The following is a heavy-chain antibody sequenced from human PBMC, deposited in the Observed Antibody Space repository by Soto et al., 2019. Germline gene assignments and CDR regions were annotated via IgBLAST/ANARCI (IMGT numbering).Heavy chain of an antibody. CDR1: GFTFSGYE. D-gene: IGHD6-19*01. CDR2: ISGSGTTI. V-gene: IGHV3-48*03. CDR3: ARGGYSSVHLYYYYGMDV. Sequence: GGSLRLSCAASGFTFSGYEMHWVRQAPGKGLEWISYISGSGTTIYYADSVKGPFTISRDNAKKSLYLQMNSLRVEDTAVYYCARGGYSSVHLYYYYGMDVWGQGTTVTVSS. J-gene: IGHJ6*02.